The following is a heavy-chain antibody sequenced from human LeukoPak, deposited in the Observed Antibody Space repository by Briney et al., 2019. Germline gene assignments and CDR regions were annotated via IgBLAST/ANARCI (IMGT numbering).Heavy chain of an antibody. CDR3: ARGGPYQELDY. CDR1: GGSFSGYY. V-gene: IGHV4-34*01. CDR2: INHSGST. Sequence: SETLSLTCAVYGGSFSGYYWSWIRQPPGKGLEWIGEINHSGSTNYNPSLKSRVTISVDTSKNQFSLKLSSVTAADTAVYYCARGGPYQELDYWGHGTLVTVSS. D-gene: IGHD2-2*01. J-gene: IGHJ4*01.